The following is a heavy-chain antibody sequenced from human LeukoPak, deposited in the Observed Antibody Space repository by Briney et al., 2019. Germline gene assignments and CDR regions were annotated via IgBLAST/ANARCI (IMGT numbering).Heavy chain of an antibody. J-gene: IGHJ3*02. D-gene: IGHD1-26*01. Sequence: GESLKISCKGSGYSFTSYWIAWVRQMPGKGLEWMGIIYPGDSDTRYSPSFQGQVTISADKSVSTAYLQWSSLKASGTAMYYCARQVGATPNAFDIWGQGTMVTVSS. V-gene: IGHV5-51*01. CDR1: GYSFTSYW. CDR2: IYPGDSDT. CDR3: ARQVGATPNAFDI.